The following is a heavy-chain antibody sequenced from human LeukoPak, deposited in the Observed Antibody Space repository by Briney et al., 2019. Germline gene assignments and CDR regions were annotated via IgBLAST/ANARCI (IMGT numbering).Heavy chain of an antibody. CDR1: GFTFSSYA. D-gene: IGHD2-8*01. CDR3: AKGPLMVYVQYQSAEYFQH. Sequence: QPGGSLRLSCAASGFTFSSYAMSWVRQAPGKGLEWVSAISGSGGSTYYADSVKGRFTISRDNSKNTLYLQMNSLRAEDTAVYYCAKGPLMVYVQYQSAEYFQHWGQGTLVTVSS. V-gene: IGHV3-23*01. J-gene: IGHJ1*01. CDR2: ISGSGGST.